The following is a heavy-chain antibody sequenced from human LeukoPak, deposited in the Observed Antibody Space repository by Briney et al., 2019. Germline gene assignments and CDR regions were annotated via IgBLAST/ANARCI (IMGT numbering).Heavy chain of an antibody. CDR3: ARDDGDILTGYYMGWFDP. D-gene: IGHD3-9*01. CDR2: IYTSGST. V-gene: IGHV4-4*07. CDR1: GGSISSYY. Sequence: SETLSLTCTVSGGSISSYYWSWIRQPAGKGLEWIGRIYTSGSTNYNPSLKSRVTMSVDTSKNQFSLKLSSVTAADTAVYYCARDDGDILTGYYMGWFDPWGQGTLVTVSS. J-gene: IGHJ5*02.